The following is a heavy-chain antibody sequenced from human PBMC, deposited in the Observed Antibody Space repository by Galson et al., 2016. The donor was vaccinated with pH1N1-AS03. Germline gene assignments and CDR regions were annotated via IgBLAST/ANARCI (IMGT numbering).Heavy chain of an antibody. D-gene: IGHD6-19*01. CDR1: GFIFSSDW. CDR3: AREMYTSGWYGMDV. Sequence: SLRLSCAASGFIFSSDWMHWVRHVPGKGLVWVSRITSDGSSISYADAVKGRFTTSRDNAKNTLYLQMNSLRAEDTAVYHCAREMYTSGWYGMDVWGQGTTVTVSS. CDR2: ITSDGSSI. V-gene: IGHV3-74*01. J-gene: IGHJ6*02.